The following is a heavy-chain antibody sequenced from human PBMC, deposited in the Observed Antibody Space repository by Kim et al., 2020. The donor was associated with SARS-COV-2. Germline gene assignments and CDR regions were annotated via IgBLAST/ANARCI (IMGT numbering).Heavy chain of an antibody. V-gene: IGHV5-51*01. J-gene: IGHJ3*02. Sequence: RYSPPFQGQVTISADKAISTAYLQWRSLKASDTAMYYCAREQWLYAFDIWGQGTMVTVSS. D-gene: IGHD6-19*01. CDR3: AREQWLYAFDI.